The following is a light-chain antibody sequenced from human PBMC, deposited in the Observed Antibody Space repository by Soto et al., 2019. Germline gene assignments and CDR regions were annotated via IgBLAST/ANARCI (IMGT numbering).Light chain of an antibody. CDR1: QSIATSQ. CDR2: GAS. J-gene: IGKJ4*01. CDR3: QQYDDWLRLT. V-gene: IGKV3-20*01. Sequence: EIGLTQSPGTLSLSPGERATLFCRASQSIATSQLAWYQQKPGQAPRLLIGASTRATGIPDRFSDSGSGTDFTLTISRLEPEDFAVYYCQQYDDWLRLTFGGGTKVDIK.